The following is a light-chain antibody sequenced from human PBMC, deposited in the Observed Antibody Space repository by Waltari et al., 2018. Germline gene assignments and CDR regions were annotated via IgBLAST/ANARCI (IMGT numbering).Light chain of an antibody. J-gene: IGLJ2*01. Sequence: QPALTQPPSASGSLGHSVTISCTGSRSDVGRYKFVSWYQQYPGKAPKLIFYEVFKRPPGVPDRFSGSKSGNTASLTVSGLQPEDEADYYCSSYAGGNTLVFGGGTRLTVL. CDR2: EVF. V-gene: IGLV2-8*01. CDR1: RSDVGRYKF. CDR3: SSYAGGNTLV.